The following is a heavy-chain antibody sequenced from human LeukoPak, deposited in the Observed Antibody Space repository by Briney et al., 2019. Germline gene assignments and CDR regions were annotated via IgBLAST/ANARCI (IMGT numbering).Heavy chain of an antibody. CDR1: GSTFSSYA. D-gene: IGHD5-18*01. V-gene: IGHV3-30-3*01. Sequence: GRSLRLSCAASGSTFSSYAMHWVRQAPGKGLEWVAVISYDGSNKYYADSVKGRFTISRDNSKNTLYLQMNGLRAEDTAVYYCARPGTYGYAFDIWGQGTMVTVSS. CDR3: ARPGTYGYAFDI. CDR2: ISYDGSNK. J-gene: IGHJ3*02.